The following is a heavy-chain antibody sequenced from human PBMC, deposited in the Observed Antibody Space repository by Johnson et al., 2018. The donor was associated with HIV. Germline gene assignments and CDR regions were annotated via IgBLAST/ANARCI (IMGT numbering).Heavy chain of an antibody. V-gene: IGHV3-9*01. J-gene: IGHJ3*02. Sequence: EVQLLESGGGLVQPGWSLRLSCAASGFTFDDYAMHWVRQAPGKGLEWVSGISWNSGSIGYADSVRGRFTISRDNAKNSLYLQMNSLRAEDTALYYCAKVHSSWYATIVDDAFDIWGQGTMVTVSS. CDR2: ISWNSGSI. CDR1: GFTFDDYA. CDR3: AKVHSSWYATIVDDAFDI. D-gene: IGHD6-13*01.